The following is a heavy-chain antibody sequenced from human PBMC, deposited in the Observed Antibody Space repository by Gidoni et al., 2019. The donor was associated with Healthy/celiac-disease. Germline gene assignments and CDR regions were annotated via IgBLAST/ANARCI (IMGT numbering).Heavy chain of an antibody. V-gene: IGHV3-48*02. Sequence: EVQLVESGGGLVQPGGSLRLSCAASGFTFSSYSMNWVRQAPGKGLEWVSYISSSSSTIYYADSVKGRFTISRDNAKNSLYLQMNSLRDEDTAVYDCARDPRIVGALGAFDIWGQGTMVTVSS. J-gene: IGHJ3*02. CDR3: ARDPRIVGALGAFDI. CDR2: ISSSSSTI. CDR1: GFTFSSYS. D-gene: IGHD1-26*01.